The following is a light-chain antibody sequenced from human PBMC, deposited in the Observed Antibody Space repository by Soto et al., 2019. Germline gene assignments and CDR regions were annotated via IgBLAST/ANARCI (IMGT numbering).Light chain of an antibody. J-gene: IGLJ1*01. CDR2: SNN. Sequence: QSVLTQPPSASESPGQRVTISCSGSSSNVGSNAVNWYQQLPGTAPTLLIYSNNERLSGVPDRFSGSKSGTSASLAISGLQSEDEADYYCATWDDSLNGYDFGTGTMVTDL. V-gene: IGLV1-44*01. CDR3: ATWDDSLNGYD. CDR1: SSNVGSNA.